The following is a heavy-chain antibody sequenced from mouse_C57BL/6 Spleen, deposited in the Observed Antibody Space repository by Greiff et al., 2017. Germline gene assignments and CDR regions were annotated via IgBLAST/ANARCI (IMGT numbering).Heavy chain of an antibody. Sequence: QVQLQQPGAELVMPGASVKLSCKASGYTFTSYWMHWVKQRPGQGLEWIGEIDPSDSYTNYNQKFKGKSTLTVDKSSSTAYMQLGSLTSEDSAVYCCARGDGNYFYFDYWGQGTTLTVSS. CDR1: GYTFTSYW. D-gene: IGHD2-1*01. CDR3: ARGDGNYFYFDY. CDR2: IDPSDSYT. J-gene: IGHJ2*01. V-gene: IGHV1-69*01.